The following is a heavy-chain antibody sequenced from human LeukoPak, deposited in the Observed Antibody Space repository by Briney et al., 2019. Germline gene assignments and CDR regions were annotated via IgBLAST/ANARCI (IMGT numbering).Heavy chain of an antibody. V-gene: IGHV3-23*01. CDR2: ISGRSGIT. D-gene: IGHD2-21*01. CDR1: EFTFNSYA. Sequence: GGSLRLSCAASEFTFNSYAVSWVRQAPGQGLEWVSAISGRSGITYYADSVKGRFTISRDNSKNTVFLQMNSLRVDDTAVYYCAKARTETHRPVYSYYYMDVWGKGTAVTVSS. CDR3: AKARTETHRPVYSYYYMDV. J-gene: IGHJ6*03.